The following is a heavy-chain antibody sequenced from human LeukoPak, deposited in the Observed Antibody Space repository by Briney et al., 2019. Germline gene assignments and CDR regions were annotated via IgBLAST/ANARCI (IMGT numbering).Heavy chain of an antibody. Sequence: SETLSLTCAVYGGSFSGYYWSWIRQPPGKGLEWIGEINHSGSTNYDPSLKSRVTISVDTSKNQFSLKLSSVTAADTAVYYCATTYGDYSVDWGQGTLVTVSS. CDR3: ATTYGDYSVD. V-gene: IGHV4-34*01. J-gene: IGHJ4*02. CDR1: GGSFSGYY. D-gene: IGHD4-17*01. CDR2: INHSGST.